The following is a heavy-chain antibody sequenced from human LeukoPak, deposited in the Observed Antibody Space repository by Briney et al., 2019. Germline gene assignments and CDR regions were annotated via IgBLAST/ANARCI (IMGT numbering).Heavy chain of an antibody. CDR1: GFTFSSYD. D-gene: IGHD2-8*01. Sequence: GGSLRLSCATSGFTFSSYDMHWVRQATGKGLEWVSAIDTADNTYYPDSVKGRFTVSREDAKNSFYLQMNSLRAGDTAVYYCAREGRSCSTAICEFDYWGQGTLVTVSS. J-gene: IGHJ4*02. CDR3: AREGRSCSTAICEFDY. V-gene: IGHV3-13*01. CDR2: IDTADNT.